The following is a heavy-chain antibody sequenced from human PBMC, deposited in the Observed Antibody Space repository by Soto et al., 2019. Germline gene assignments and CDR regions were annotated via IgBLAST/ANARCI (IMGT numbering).Heavy chain of an antibody. D-gene: IGHD3-22*01. V-gene: IGHV1-69*13. J-gene: IGHJ4*02. Sequence: SVKVSCQASGGSFSSSGISWVRQAPGQGLVWVGGIIPIFVTSHYAQKFRGRVTITADASTNTAYLELGSLTSEDTAAYYCERSLDYHDDTGYSTVGVYFDYWGRGSLVTVSS. CDR2: IIPIFVTS. CDR1: GGSFSSSG. CDR3: ERSLDYHDDTGYSTVGVYFDY.